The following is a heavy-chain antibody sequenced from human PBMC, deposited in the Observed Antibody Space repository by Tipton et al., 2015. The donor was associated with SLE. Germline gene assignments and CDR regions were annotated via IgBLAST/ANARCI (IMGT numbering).Heavy chain of an antibody. CDR3: ASSPGVTLCRVVTYCDL. V-gene: IGHV4-59*01. CDR2: VYYVGST. D-gene: IGHD3-3*01. J-gene: IGHJ4*02. Sequence: TLSLTCTVSGDSIGTYYWNWIRQSPGKGLEWIGNVYYVGSTNYNPSLKGRVTISVATSKNQFSLKLRSVTAADTAVYYCASSPGVTLCRVVTYCDLWGQGIRVTVSS. CDR1: GDSIGTYY.